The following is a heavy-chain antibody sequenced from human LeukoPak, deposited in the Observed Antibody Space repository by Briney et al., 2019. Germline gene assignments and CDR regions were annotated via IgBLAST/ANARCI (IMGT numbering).Heavy chain of an antibody. D-gene: IGHD2-15*01. V-gene: IGHV3-48*04. CDR3: VRGGWRIIETGGDS. J-gene: IGHJ5*01. CDR2: ISPTGSTM. CDR1: EFTLSTYA. Sequence: GGSLRLSCAASEFTLSTYAMNWVRQAPGKGLEWVGYISPTGSTMFYADSVKGRFTLSRDNADNSLYLRMNSLRVEDTALYYCVRGGWRIIETGGDSWGQGTLVTVSS.